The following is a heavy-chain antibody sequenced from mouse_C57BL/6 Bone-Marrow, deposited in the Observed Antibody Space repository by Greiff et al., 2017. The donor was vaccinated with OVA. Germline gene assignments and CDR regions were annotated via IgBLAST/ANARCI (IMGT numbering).Heavy chain of an antibody. Sequence: DVMLVESGGGLVQPGGSLKLSCAASGFTFSDYGMAWVRQAPRKGPEWVAFISNLAYSIYYADTVTGRFTISRENAKNTLYLEMSSLRSEDTAMYYCARQGYYYGSSPLGYWGQGTLVTVSA. CDR3: ARQGYYYGSSPLGY. D-gene: IGHD1-1*01. V-gene: IGHV5-15*01. J-gene: IGHJ3*02. CDR1: GFTFSDYG. CDR2: ISNLAYSI.